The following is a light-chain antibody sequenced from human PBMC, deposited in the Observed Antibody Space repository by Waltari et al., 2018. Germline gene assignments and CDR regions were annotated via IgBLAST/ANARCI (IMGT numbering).Light chain of an antibody. Sequence: DIQMTQSPSSLSASVGDRVTITCRASQSISSSLNWYQHNTGKDPKHLIYSASNLQSGVPSRFSGSGTRTDFTITISSLHREDFAAYYCQQSYSTLLYTFGQGTKLEIK. CDR2: SAS. CDR1: QSISSS. J-gene: IGKJ2*01. CDR3: QQSYSTLLYT. V-gene: IGKV1-39*01.